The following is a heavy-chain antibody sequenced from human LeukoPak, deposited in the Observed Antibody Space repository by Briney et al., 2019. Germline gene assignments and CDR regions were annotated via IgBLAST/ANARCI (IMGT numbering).Heavy chain of an antibody. V-gene: IGHV4-59*01. CDR2: IYYSGST. J-gene: IGHJ4*02. CDR1: GGSISSYY. Sequence: SETLSLTCTVSGGSISSYYWSWIRQPPGKGLEWIWYIYYSGSTNYNPSLKSRVTISVHTSKNQFSLKLSSVTAADTAVYYCARGPPRGSGWYFTHVDYWGQGTLATVSS. CDR3: ARGPPRGSGWYFTHVDY. D-gene: IGHD6-19*01.